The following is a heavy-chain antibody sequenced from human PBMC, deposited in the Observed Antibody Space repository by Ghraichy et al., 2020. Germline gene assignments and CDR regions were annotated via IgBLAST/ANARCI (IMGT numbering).Heavy chain of an antibody. J-gene: IGHJ4*02. V-gene: IGHV3-74*01. CDR1: GFTFSSYW. CDR3: AREERAYDILTGYYKDYFDY. D-gene: IGHD3-9*01. CDR2: INSDGSST. Sequence: GGSLRLSCAASGFTFSSYWMHWVRQAPGKGLVWVSRINSDGSSTSYADSVKGRFTIFRDNAKNTLYLQMNSLRAEDTAVYYCAREERAYDILTGYYKDYFDYWGQGTLVTVSS.